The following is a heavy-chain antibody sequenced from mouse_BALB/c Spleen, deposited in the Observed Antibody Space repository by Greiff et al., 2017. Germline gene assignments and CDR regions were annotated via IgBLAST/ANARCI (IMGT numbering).Heavy chain of an antibody. CDR3: ASLYGNYLYYAMDY. Sequence: EVQLVESGGGLVQPGGSLRLSCATSGFTFTDYYMSWVRQPPGKALEWLGFIRNKANGYTTEYSASVKGRFTISRDNSQSILYLQMNTLRAEDSATYYCASLYGNYLYYAMDYWGQGTSVTVSS. CDR2: IRNKANGYTT. J-gene: IGHJ4*01. CDR1: GFTFTDYY. D-gene: IGHD2-1*01. V-gene: IGHV7-3*02.